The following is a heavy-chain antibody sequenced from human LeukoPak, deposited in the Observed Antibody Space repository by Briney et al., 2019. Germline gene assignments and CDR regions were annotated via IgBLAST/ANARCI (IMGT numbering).Heavy chain of an antibody. Sequence: QPGGSLRLSCAASGFTFTTYSITWVRQTPGKGLEWLSTVSAGGDNTYYADSVKGRFTISRDNSKNTVSLQMNSLRAEDTALYYCAKKGVAAAPGNYFDYWGQGTLVTVSS. CDR3: AKKGVAAAPGNYFDY. V-gene: IGHV3-23*01. CDR1: GFTFTTYS. J-gene: IGHJ4*02. CDR2: VSAGGDNT. D-gene: IGHD2-15*01.